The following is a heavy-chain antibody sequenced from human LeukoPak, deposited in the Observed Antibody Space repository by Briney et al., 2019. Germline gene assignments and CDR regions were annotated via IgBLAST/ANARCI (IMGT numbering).Heavy chain of an antibody. D-gene: IGHD5-12*01. V-gene: IGHV4-59*01. J-gene: IGHJ6*03. Sequence: SETPSLTCTVSGGSISSYYWSWIRQPPGKGLEWIGYIYYSGSTNYNPSLKSRVTISVDTSKNQFSLKLSSVTAADTAVYYCARGKRGGYDYYYYYYMDVWGKGTTVTVSS. CDR3: ARGKRGGYDYYYYYYMDV. CDR2: IYYSGST. CDR1: GGSISSYY.